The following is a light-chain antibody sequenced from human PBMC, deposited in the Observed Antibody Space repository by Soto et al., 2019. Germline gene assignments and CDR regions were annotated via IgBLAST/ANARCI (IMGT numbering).Light chain of an antibody. CDR1: QSISSW. J-gene: IGKJ2*03. CDR3: HHYNSYSPYS. V-gene: IGKV1-5*03. Sequence: DIQMTQSPSTLAASVGDRVTITCRASQSISSWLAWYQQKPGKAPKLLIYKASSLESGVPSRFSGSGSGTEFTLIIGSLQPDDFATYYCHHYNSYSPYSFGQGTKLEIK. CDR2: KAS.